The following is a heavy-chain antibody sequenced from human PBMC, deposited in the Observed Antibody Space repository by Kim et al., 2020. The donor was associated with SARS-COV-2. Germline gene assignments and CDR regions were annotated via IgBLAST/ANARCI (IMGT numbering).Heavy chain of an antibody. CDR3: SRHSGKHGDRGFDN. V-gene: IGHV3-73*01. CDR2: IRSKPNNYAT. Sequence: GGSLRLSCAASGFTFSASAMHWVRQASGKGLEWVGRIRSKPNNYATSYAASVTGRFTISRDDSTNTVYLQMESLKTDDTAVYVCSRHSGKHGDRGFDNWGQGTLVTVSS. J-gene: IGHJ4*02. D-gene: IGHD4-17*01. CDR1: GFTFSASA.